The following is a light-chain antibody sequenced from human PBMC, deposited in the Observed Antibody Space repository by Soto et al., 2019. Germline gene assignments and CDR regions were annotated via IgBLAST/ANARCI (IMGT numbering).Light chain of an antibody. J-gene: IGLJ1*01. Sequence: QSVLTQPPSASGSPGQSVTISCTGTSSDVGRYNYVSWYQQHPGKAPKLMISEVNKRASGVPDRFSGSKSGNTASLTVSGLQAEDEADYYCSSYVGTPFVFGTGTKVTVL. CDR1: SSDVGRYNY. V-gene: IGLV2-8*01. CDR3: SSYVGTPFV. CDR2: EVN.